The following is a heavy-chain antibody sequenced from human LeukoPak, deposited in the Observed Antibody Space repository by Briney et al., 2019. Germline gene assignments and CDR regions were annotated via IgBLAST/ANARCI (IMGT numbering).Heavy chain of an antibody. Sequence: ASVKVSCKASGGTFSCYAISWVRQAPGQGLEWMGGIIPIFGTANYAQKFQGRVTITADESTSTAYMELSSLRSEDTAVYYCASSRIAARSFDYWGQGTLVTVSS. CDR3: ASSRIAARSFDY. V-gene: IGHV1-69*13. CDR2: IIPIFGTA. CDR1: GGTFSCYA. J-gene: IGHJ4*02. D-gene: IGHD6-13*01.